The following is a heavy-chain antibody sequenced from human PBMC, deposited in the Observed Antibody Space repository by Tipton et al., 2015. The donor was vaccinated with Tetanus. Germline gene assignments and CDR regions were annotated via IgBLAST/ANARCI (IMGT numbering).Heavy chain of an antibody. V-gene: IGHV4-34*01. Sequence: TLSLTCAVYGGSFSGYYWSWIRQPPGKGLEWIGEINHSGSTNYNPSLKSRVTISVDTSKNQFSLKLSSVTAADTAVYYCARGYFGSRVVAPFDYWGQGTLVTVSS. D-gene: IGHD3-3*01. J-gene: IGHJ4*02. CDR2: INHSGST. CDR1: GGSFSGYY. CDR3: ARGYFGSRVVAPFDY.